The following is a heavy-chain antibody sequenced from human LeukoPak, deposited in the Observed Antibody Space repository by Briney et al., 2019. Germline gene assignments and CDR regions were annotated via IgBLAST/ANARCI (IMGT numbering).Heavy chain of an antibody. J-gene: IGHJ4*02. CDR1: GSTFRSYA. CDR3: AKVRVGATIDD. D-gene: IGHD1-26*01. Sequence: GGSLRLSCVASGSTFRSYAMNWVRQAPGKGLDWVSGISESCVGTNYADSVKGRFTTSRDNSKYTLYLQMNSLRGEGTAVYYCAKVRVGATIDDWGQGTLVTVSS. CDR2: ISESCVGT. V-gene: IGHV3-23*01.